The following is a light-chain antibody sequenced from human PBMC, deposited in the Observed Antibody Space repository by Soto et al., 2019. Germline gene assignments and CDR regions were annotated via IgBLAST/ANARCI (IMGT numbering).Light chain of an antibody. Sequence: DIQMTQFPSTLSASVGDRVTITCRASHDISSFLAWYQQTPGKAPKLLIYKSTFLETGVPSTFSGNGSGTEFTLTISSLQPIDSATYYCQQSSSAPYTFGLGTRLEI. CDR1: HDISSF. V-gene: IGKV1-5*03. CDR2: KST. J-gene: IGKJ2*01. CDR3: QQSSSAPYT.